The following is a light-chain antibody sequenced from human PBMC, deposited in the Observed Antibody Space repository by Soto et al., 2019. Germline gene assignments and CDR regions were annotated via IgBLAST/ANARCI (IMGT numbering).Light chain of an antibody. V-gene: IGLV3-9*01. J-gene: IGLJ2*01. Sequence: SYELTQPLSVSVALGQTARSTCGGNNIGSKNVHWYQQKPGQAPVLVIYRDSNRPSGIPERFSGSNSGNTATLTINRAQVGDEADYYCQVWDSSTVFGGGTKLTVL. CDR2: RDS. CDR3: QVWDSSTV. CDR1: NIGSKN.